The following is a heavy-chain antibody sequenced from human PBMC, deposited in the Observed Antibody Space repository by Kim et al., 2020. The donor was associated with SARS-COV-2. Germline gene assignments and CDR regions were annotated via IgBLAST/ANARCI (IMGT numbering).Heavy chain of an antibody. CDR2: ISSSGSTI. CDR3: ARSGNTYYDILTGYSNYYYYYYGMDV. J-gene: IGHJ6*02. Sequence: GGSLRLSCAASGFTFSSYEMNWVRQAPGKGLEWVSYISSSGSTIYYADSVKGRFTISRDNAKNSLYLKMNSLRAEDTAVYYCARSGNTYYDILTGYSNYYYYYYGMDVWGQGTTVTVSS. V-gene: IGHV3-48*03. D-gene: IGHD3-9*01. CDR1: GFTFSSYE.